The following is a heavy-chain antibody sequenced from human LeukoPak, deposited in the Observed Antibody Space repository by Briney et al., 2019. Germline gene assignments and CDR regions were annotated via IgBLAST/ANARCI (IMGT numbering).Heavy chain of an antibody. CDR1: GGSFSGSY. J-gene: IGHJ4*02. CDR2: INHSGRT. Sequence: SPTVSPTCAVDGGSFSGSYWRWIRQPPGKGRGWLGEINHSGRTNYNPSLKSRVTISVDTSKNQFPLKLSSVTAADTAVYYCARAGRKAAAGPLDYWGQGTLVTVS. D-gene: IGHD6-13*01. CDR3: ARAGRKAAAGPLDY. V-gene: IGHV4-34*01.